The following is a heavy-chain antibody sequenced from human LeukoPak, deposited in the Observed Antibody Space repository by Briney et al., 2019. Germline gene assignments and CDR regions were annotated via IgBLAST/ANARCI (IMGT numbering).Heavy chain of an antibody. Sequence: QPGGSLRLSCAATGFTFSSSWMTWVRQAPGKGLEWVAIIKPDGSDKSYADSVRGRFTISRDNAKNSLYLHMNGLRAEDTSVYYCARDPAFGAFDIWGRGTLVTVSS. V-gene: IGHV3-7*01. D-gene: IGHD3-10*01. CDR3: ARDPAFGAFDI. CDR2: IKPDGSDK. CDR1: GFTFSSSW. J-gene: IGHJ3*02.